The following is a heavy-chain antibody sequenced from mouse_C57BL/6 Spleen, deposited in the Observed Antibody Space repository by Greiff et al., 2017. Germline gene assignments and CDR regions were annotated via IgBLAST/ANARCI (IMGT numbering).Heavy chain of an antibody. J-gene: IGHJ2*01. CDR1: GYTFTSYW. Sequence: QVQLKQPGAELVMPGASVKLSCKASGYTFTSYWMHWVKQRPGQGLEWIGEIDPSDSYTNYNQKFKGKSTLTVDKSSSTAYMQLSSLTSEDSAVYYCARFSTTVVATDYGGQGTTLTVSS. CDR3: ARFSTTVVATDY. V-gene: IGHV1-69*01. CDR2: IDPSDSYT. D-gene: IGHD1-1*01.